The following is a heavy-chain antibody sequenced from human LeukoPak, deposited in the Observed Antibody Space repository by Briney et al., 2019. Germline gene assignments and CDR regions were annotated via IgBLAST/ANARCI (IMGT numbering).Heavy chain of an antibody. CDR2: ISGSVSRT. D-gene: IGHD2-15*01. V-gene: IGHV3-23*01. Sequence: PGGSLRLSCVASGFTFSSFAMSWVRQAPGKGLEWVSGISGSVSRTNYADSVKGRFTVSRDNSKNTLYLQMNSLRADDAAVYYCARKGSSVVDTTRPFDIWGPGTMVTVSS. CDR3: ARKGSSVVDTTRPFDI. CDR1: GFTFSSFA. J-gene: IGHJ3*02.